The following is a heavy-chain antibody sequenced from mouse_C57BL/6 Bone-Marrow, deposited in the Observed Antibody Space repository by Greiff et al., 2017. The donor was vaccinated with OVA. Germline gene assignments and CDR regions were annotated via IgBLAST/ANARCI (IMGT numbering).Heavy chain of an antibody. CDR1: GFNIKDDY. CDR3: TKAYGSSYDY. J-gene: IGHJ2*01. CDR2: IDPENGDT. D-gene: IGHD1-1*01. Sequence: VQLKQSGAELVRPGASVKLSCTASGFNIKDDYMHWVKQRPEQGLEWIGWIDPENGDTEYASKFQGKATITADTSSNTAYLQLSSLTSEDTAVYYCTKAYGSSYDYWGQGTTLTVSS. V-gene: IGHV14-4*01.